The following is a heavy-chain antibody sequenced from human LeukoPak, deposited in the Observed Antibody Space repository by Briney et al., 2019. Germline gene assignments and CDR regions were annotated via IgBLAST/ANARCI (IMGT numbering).Heavy chain of an antibody. D-gene: IGHD3-9*01. Sequence: SGGSLRLSCAASGFTFSDYYTSWIRQAPGKGLEWVSYISSSGSTIYYADSVKGRFTISRDNAKNSLYLQMNSLRAEDTAVYYCARGPRLRYFDWLFDYWGQGTLVTVSS. CDR1: GFTFSDYY. V-gene: IGHV3-11*01. CDR2: ISSSGSTI. J-gene: IGHJ4*02. CDR3: ARGPRLRYFDWLFDY.